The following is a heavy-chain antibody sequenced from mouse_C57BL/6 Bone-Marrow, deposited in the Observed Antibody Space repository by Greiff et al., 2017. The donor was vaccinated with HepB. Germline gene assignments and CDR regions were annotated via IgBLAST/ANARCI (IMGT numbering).Heavy chain of an antibody. CDR3: ARFLYPFYFDY. Sequence: EVQRVESGGGLVQPGGSLSLSCAASGFTFTDYYMSWVRQPPGKALEWLGFIRNKANGYTTEYSASVKGRFTISRDNSQSILYLQMNALRAEDSATYYCARFLYPFYFDYWGQGTTLTVSS. CDR2: IRNKANGYTT. V-gene: IGHV7-3*01. D-gene: IGHD1-3*01. CDR1: GFTFTDYY. J-gene: IGHJ2*01.